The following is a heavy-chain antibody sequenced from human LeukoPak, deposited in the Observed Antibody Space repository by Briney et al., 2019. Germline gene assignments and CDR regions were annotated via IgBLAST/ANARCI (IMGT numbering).Heavy chain of an antibody. D-gene: IGHD6-13*01. J-gene: IGHJ4*02. CDR1: GGTFSSYA. CDR2: IIPIFGTA. V-gene: IGHV1-69*06. Sequence: SVKVSCKASGGTFSSYAISWVRQAPGQGLEWMGGIIPIFGTANYAQKFQGRVTITADKSTSTAYMELSSLRSEDTAVCYCARVGVSSYSSSGYWGQGTLVTVSS. CDR3: ARVGVSSYSSSGY.